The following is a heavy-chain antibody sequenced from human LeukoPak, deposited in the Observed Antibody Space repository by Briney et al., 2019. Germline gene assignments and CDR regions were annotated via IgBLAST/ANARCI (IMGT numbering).Heavy chain of an antibody. J-gene: IGHJ4*02. CDR3: ARDALVRTTRYIFDF. Sequence: GGSLRLSCAASGFTFSSYCMTWVRQAPGKGLEWVANIKQDGSQKYYLDSVKGRFTISRDNGKNSLYLQMNDLRAEDTAVYYCARDALVRTTRYIFDFWGQGTLVTVSS. V-gene: IGHV3-7*01. CDR2: IKQDGSQK. D-gene: IGHD1-26*01. CDR1: GFTFSSYC.